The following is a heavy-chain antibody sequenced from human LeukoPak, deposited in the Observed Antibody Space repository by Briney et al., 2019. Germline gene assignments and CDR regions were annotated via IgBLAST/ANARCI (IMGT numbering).Heavy chain of an antibody. V-gene: IGHV3-30*02. J-gene: IGHJ4*02. D-gene: IGHD4-17*01. CDR2: IRYDGSNK. Sequence: SGGSLRLSCAASGLTFSRYGIHWVRQAPGKGLEWVSFIRYDGSNKYYADSVKGRFTISRDNSKNTLYLQMNSLRAEDTAVYYCAKDRAGDYGDHIEYWGQGTLVTVSS. CDR1: GLTFSRYG. CDR3: AKDRAGDYGDHIEY.